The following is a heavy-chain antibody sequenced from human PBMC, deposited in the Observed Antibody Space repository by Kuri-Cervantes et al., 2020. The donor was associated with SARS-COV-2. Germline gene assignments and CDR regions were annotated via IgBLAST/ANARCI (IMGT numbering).Heavy chain of an antibody. V-gene: IGHV3-30-3*01. D-gene: IGHD6-19*01. J-gene: IGHJ4*02. CDR2: ISYDGSNK. Sequence: SLKISCAASGFTFSSYAMHWVRQAPGKGLEWVAVISYDGSNKYYADSVKGRFTISRDNSKNTLYLQMNSLRAEDTAVYYCAKGKRKGAVAGTFDYWGQGTLVTVSS. CDR1: GFTFSSYA. CDR3: AKGKRKGAVAGTFDY.